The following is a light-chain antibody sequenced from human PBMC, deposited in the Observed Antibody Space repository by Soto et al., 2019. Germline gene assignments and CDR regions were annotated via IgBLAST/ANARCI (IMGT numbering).Light chain of an antibody. CDR1: QSVSSN. CDR2: GAS. Sequence: EIVMTQSPATLSVSTGERATLSCRASQSVSSNVAWYQQIPGQAPRLLIYGASSRATGIPDRFSGSGSGTDFTLTISRLEPEDFAVYYCQQYGTSLITFGQVTRLEI. J-gene: IGKJ5*01. CDR3: QQYGTSLIT. V-gene: IGKV3-20*01.